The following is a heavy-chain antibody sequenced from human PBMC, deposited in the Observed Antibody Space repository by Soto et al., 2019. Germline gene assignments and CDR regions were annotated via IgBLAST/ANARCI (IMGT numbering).Heavy chain of an antibody. V-gene: IGHV4-30-4*01. J-gene: IGHJ4*02. CDR3: AREVTGDGGLAY. CDR1: GGSISSGDYY. D-gene: IGHD7-27*01. Sequence: QVQLQESGPGLVKPSQTLSLTCTVSGGSISSGDYYWSWIRQPPGKGLEWIGYIYYSGSTYYNPSLKSRVTISVATSTHQFSLKVNSVTAADTAVSYCAREVTGDGGLAYSGQGTVVTVSS. CDR2: IYYSGST.